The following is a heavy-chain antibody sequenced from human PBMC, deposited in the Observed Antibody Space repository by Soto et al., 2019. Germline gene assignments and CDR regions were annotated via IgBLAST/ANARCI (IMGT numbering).Heavy chain of an antibody. CDR3: ARVASDYINSVDH. CDR1: GFTFNAYA. CDR2: IGGSGGNR. J-gene: IGHJ4*02. V-gene: IGHV3-23*01. D-gene: IGHD4-4*01. Sequence: EVQLLESGGGLVQPGGSLRLSCAASGFTFNAYAMTWVRQAPGKGLEWVSAIGGSGGNRYYAASVKGRFTISRDNSKDTLDLQMIRLRVVYTAVYYCARVASDYINSVDHWGQGILVTVSS.